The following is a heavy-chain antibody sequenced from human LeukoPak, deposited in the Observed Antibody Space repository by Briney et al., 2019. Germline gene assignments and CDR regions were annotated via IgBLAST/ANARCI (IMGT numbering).Heavy chain of an antibody. CDR1: GYSISSGYY. CDR2: INHSGST. V-gene: IGHV4-38-2*02. Sequence: PSETLSLTCTVSGYSISSGYYWGWIRQPPGKGLEWIGEINHSGSTNYNPSLKSRVTISVDTSKNQFSLKLSSVTAADTAVYYCASRAYSGYGSFDYWGQGTLVTVSS. J-gene: IGHJ4*02. D-gene: IGHD5-12*01. CDR3: ASRAYSGYGSFDY.